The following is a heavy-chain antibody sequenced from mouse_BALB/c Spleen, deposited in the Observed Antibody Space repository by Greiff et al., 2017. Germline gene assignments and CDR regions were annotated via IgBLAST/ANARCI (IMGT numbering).Heavy chain of an antibody. CDR3: ARTTVVANGFDY. Sequence: QVQLQQSGAELAKPGASVKMSCKASGYTFTSYWMHWVKQRPGQGLEWIGYINPSTGYTEYNQKFKDKATLTADKSSSTAYMQLSSLTSEDSAVYYCARTTVVANGFDYWGQGTTLTVSS. V-gene: IGHV1-7*01. CDR2: INPSTGYT. J-gene: IGHJ2*01. D-gene: IGHD1-1*01. CDR1: GYTFTSYW.